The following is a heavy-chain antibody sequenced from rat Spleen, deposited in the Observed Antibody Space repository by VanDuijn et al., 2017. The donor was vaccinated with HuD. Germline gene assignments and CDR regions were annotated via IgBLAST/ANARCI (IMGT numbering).Heavy chain of an antibody. D-gene: IGHD5-1*01. V-gene: IGHV5-7*01. Sequence: EVQLVESGGGLVQPGGSLKLSCAASGFTFSDYNMAWVRQAPTKGLEWVASISYDGTATYYRDSVKGRFTLSRDNAKSTLYLQMDSLRSEDTATYYCARRNWDQGDYVMDAWGQGASVTVSS. CDR2: ISYDGTAT. CDR1: GFTFSDYN. CDR3: ARRNWDQGDYVMDA. J-gene: IGHJ4*01.